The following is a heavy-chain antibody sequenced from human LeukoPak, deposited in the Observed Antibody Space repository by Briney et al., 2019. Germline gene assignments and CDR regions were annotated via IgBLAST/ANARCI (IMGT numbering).Heavy chain of an antibody. D-gene: IGHD3-9*01. CDR3: AREQSIYYDILTAFGGGDYMDV. CDR2: ISWNSGSI. Sequence: GGSLRLSCAASGFTFDDYAMHWVRQAPGKGLEWVSGISWNSGSIGYADSVKGRFTISRDNAKNSLYLQMNSLRAEDTAVYYCAREQSIYYDILTAFGGGDYMDVWGKGTTVTVSS. J-gene: IGHJ6*03. CDR1: GFTFDDYA. V-gene: IGHV3-9*01.